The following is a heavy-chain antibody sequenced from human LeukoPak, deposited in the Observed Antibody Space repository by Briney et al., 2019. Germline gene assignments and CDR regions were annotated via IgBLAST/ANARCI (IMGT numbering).Heavy chain of an antibody. V-gene: IGHV3-53*05. D-gene: IGHD6-13*01. CDR3: ARDRSIAAAGSKLAEDYYYYYGMDV. Sequence: GGSLRLPCAASGFTVSSNYMSWVRQAPGKGLEWVSVIYSGGSTYYADSVKGRFTISRDNSKNTLYLQMNSLRAEDTAVYYCARDRSIAAAGSKLAEDYYYYYGMDVWGQGTTVTVSS. CDR2: IYSGGST. J-gene: IGHJ6*02. CDR1: GFTVSSNY.